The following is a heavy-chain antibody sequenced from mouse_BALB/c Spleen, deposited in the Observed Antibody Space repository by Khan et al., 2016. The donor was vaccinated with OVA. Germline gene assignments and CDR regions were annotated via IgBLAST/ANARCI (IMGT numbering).Heavy chain of an antibody. V-gene: IGHV1S136*01. CDR2: INPYNGGT. CDR1: GYTFTNYV. D-gene: IGHD1-1*01. Sequence: VQLQQSGPELVKPGASVKMSCKASGYTFTNYVLHWVKQKPGQGLEWIGYINPYNGGTKYNEKFKGKATLASDKSSITAYMELSSLTSEDSAAYSCARGSWHYYYFDDWGQGTTLTLSS. CDR3: ARGSWHYYYFDD. J-gene: IGHJ2*01.